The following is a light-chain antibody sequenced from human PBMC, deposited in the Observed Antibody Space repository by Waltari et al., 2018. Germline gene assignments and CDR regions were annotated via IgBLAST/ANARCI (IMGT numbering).Light chain of an antibody. Sequence: QSALTQPASVSGSPGQSITISCTGPSSDVGGYHYVSWYHQHPGKAPKLMIYDVSNRPSGVSNRFSGSKSGNTASLTISGLQAEDEADYYCSSYTSSSSQVVFGGGTKLTVL. CDR3: SSYTSSSSQVV. CDR1: SSDVGGYHY. J-gene: IGLJ2*01. V-gene: IGLV2-14*01. CDR2: DVS.